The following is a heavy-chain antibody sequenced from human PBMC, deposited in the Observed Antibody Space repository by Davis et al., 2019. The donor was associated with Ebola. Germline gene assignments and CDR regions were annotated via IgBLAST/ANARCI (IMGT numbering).Heavy chain of an antibody. D-gene: IGHD4-17*01. CDR1: GFTFSSYG. CDR3: AKDDYGDYVSYYYYGMDV. Sequence: GGSLRLSCAASGFTFSSYGMHWVRQAPGKGLEWVAVISYDGSNKYYADSVKGRFTISRDNSKNTLYLQMNSPRAEDTAVYYCAKDDYGDYVSYYYYGMDVWGQGTTVTVSS. J-gene: IGHJ6*02. V-gene: IGHV3-30*18. CDR2: ISYDGSNK.